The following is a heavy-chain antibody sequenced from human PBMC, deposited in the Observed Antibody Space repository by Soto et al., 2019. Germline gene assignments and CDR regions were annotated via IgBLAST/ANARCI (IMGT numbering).Heavy chain of an antibody. Sequence: GGSLRLSCAASGFTFSSYAMSWVRQAPGKGLEWVSAISGSGGSTYYADSVKGRFTISRDNSKNTLYLQMNSLRAEDTAVYYCAKGGDYGGNSWVGNWFDPWGQGTLVTVSS. V-gene: IGHV3-23*01. J-gene: IGHJ5*02. CDR3: AKGGDYGGNSWVGNWFDP. D-gene: IGHD4-17*01. CDR1: GFTFSSYA. CDR2: ISGSGGST.